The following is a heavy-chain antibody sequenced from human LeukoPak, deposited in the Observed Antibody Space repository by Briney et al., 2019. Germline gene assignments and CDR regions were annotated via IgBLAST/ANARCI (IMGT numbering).Heavy chain of an antibody. D-gene: IGHD6-13*01. CDR3: ARDGIAAAPGLDAFDI. CDR1: GYTFTSYG. J-gene: IGHJ3*02. Sequence: GASVKVSCKASGYTFTSYGISWVRQAPGQGLEWMGWISAYNGNTNYAQKLQGRVTMTTDTSTSTAYMELRSLRSDDMAVYYCARDGIAAAPGLDAFDIWGQGTMVTVSS. CDR2: ISAYNGNT. V-gene: IGHV1-18*03.